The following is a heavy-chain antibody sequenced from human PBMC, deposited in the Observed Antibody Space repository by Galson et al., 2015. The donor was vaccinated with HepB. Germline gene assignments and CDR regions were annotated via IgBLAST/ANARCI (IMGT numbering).Heavy chain of an antibody. CDR2: IIPILGIA. CDR1: GGTFSSYA. D-gene: IGHD6-13*01. CDR3: ARNTGYSSSWYTSAEYFQH. J-gene: IGHJ1*01. Sequence: SVKVSCKASGGTFSSYAISWVRQAPGQGLEWMGRIIPILGIANYAQKFQGRVTITADKSTSTAYMELSSLRSEDTAVYYCARNTGYSSSWYTSAEYFQHWGQGTLVTVSS. V-gene: IGHV1-69*04.